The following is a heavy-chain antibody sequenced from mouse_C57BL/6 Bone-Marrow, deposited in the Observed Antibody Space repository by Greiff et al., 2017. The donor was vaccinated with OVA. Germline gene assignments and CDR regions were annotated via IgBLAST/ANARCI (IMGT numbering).Heavy chain of an antibody. D-gene: IGHD2-2*01. V-gene: IGHV1-19*01. CDR3: ARSERLRRGAY. CDR1: GYTFTDYY. CDR2: INPYNGGT. J-gene: IGHJ3*01. Sequence: EVQLQQSGPVLVKPGASVKMSCKASGYTFTDYYMNWVKQSHGKSLEWIGVINPYNGGTSYNQKFKGKATLTVDKSSSTAYMELNSLTSEDSAVYFCARSERLRRGAYWGQGTLVTVSA.